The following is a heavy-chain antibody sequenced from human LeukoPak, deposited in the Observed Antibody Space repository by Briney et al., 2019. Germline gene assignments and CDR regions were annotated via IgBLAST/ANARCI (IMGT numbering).Heavy chain of an antibody. V-gene: IGHV6-1*01. CDR1: GDSVSSNSAA. Sequence: SQTFSLTCAISGDSVSSNSAAWNWIRQSPSRGLEWLGRTYYRSKWYNDYAVSVKSRITINPDTSKNQFSLKLSSVTAADTAVYYCARYTVAAAHINLRRTNWYFDLWGRGTLVTVSS. CDR3: ARYTVAAAHINLRRTNWYFDL. D-gene: IGHD6-13*01. CDR2: TYYRSKWYN. J-gene: IGHJ2*01.